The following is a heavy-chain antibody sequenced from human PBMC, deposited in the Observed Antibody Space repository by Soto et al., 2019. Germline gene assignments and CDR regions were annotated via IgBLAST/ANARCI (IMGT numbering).Heavy chain of an antibody. CDR2: IRQDGTET. Sequence: EAQLVESGGGLVQPGGSLRLSCAASGFTFSTYWMNWVRQAPGMGLEWLAIIRQDGTETHYVDSVKGRFTISRDNTKNALFLQMNNLRAEDTAVNYCVGGAGWEVDYWGQGTLVTVSS. D-gene: IGHD1-26*01. V-gene: IGHV3-7*03. CDR3: VGGAGWEVDY. CDR1: GFTFSTYW. J-gene: IGHJ4*02.